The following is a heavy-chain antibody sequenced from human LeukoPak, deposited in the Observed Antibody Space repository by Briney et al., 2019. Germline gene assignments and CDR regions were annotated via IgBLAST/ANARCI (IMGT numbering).Heavy chain of an antibody. CDR2: IKQDGGEK. CDR3: ARDGVLRNFDWLFFYYIDV. V-gene: IGHV3-7*01. Sequence: PGGSLRLSCVASGFTFSNSWMSWVRQAPGKGLEWVANIKQDGGEKYYVGSAKGRFTISRDNAKNSLYLQLDSLRAEDTAVYYCARDGVLRNFDWLFFYYIDVWGKGTTVTVSS. D-gene: IGHD3-9*01. CDR1: GFTFSNSW. J-gene: IGHJ6*03.